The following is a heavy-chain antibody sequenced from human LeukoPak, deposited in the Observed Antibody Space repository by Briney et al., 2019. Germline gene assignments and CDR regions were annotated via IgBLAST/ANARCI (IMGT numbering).Heavy chain of an antibody. CDR3: ARDQRITMVRGVQPYDY. D-gene: IGHD3-10*01. CDR2: ISAYNGNT. J-gene: IGHJ4*02. Sequence: ASVTVSCTASGYTFTSYGISWVRQAPGQGLEWMGWISAYNGNTNYAQKLQGRVTMTTDTSTSTAYMELRSLRSDDTAVYYCARDQRITMVRGVQPYDYWGQGTLVTVSS. V-gene: IGHV1-18*01. CDR1: GYTFTSYG.